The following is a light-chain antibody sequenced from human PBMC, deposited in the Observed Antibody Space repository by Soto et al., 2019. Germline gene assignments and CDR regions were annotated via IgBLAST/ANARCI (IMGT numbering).Light chain of an antibody. J-gene: IGKJ4*01. CDR1: QSVSSN. CDR2: GAS. CDR3: QRYIRWPLT. V-gene: IGKV3-15*01. Sequence: EIVMTQSPGTLSVSPGERATLSCRASQSVSSNLAWYQQKPGQAPSLLIYGASTRATGTPARFSGSGSGTEFTLTISSLQSEDFAVYYCQRYIRWPLTFGGGTKVDI.